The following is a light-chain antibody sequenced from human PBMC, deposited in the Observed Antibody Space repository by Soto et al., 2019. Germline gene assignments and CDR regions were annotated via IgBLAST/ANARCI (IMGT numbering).Light chain of an antibody. Sequence: EIVLTQSPGTLSLSPGERATLSCRASQSVSSSYLAWYQQKPGQAPRLLIYDASSRATGIPDRFSGSGSGTDFTITISRLEPEDFAVYYCQQYCSSPQTFGPGPKVDIK. V-gene: IGKV3-20*01. CDR2: DAS. CDR1: QSVSSSY. CDR3: QQYCSSPQT. J-gene: IGKJ3*01.